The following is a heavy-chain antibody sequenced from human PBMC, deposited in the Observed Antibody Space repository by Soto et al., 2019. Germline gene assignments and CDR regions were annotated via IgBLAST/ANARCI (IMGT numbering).Heavy chain of an antibody. V-gene: IGHV3-66*01. CDR1: GFTVSSNY. D-gene: IGHD6-19*01. CDR2: LYSGGST. J-gene: IGHJ4*02. CDR3: ARSVGEQGLVR. Sequence: EVQLVESGGGLVQPGGSLRLSCAASGFTVSSNYMSWVRQAPGKGLEWVLVLYSGGSTYYAASVKGRFTISRDNSKNTLYLQMNRLRAADTAVHYCARSVGEQGLVRWGKGTLVTVSS.